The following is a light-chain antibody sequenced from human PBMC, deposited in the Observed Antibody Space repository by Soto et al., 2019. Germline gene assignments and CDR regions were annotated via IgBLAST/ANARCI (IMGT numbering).Light chain of an antibody. CDR1: SSDVGGYNF. CDR2: EVT. CDR3: CTDTGRDFYI. Sequence: QSVLTQPPSASGSPGQSVTISCTGTSSDVGGYNFVSWYQQHPGKAPKLVIYEVTKRPSVVPDRFSGSKSGNTASLTVSGLLPEDEADYYCCTDTGRDFYILGGGTKLTVL. V-gene: IGLV2-8*01. J-gene: IGLJ2*01.